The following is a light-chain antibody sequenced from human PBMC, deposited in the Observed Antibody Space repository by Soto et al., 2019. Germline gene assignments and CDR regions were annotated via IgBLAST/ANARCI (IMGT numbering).Light chain of an antibody. CDR3: SSYAGTLYV. CDR1: SNDVGSYHL. Sequence: QSALTQPASVSGSPGQSITISCTGTSNDVGSYHLVSWYQQHPGKAPKLMIYEGSKRPSGVSNRFSGSKSGNTASVTISGLQAEDEADYYCSSYAGTLYVFGTGTKLTVL. CDR2: EGS. J-gene: IGLJ1*01. V-gene: IGLV2-23*01.